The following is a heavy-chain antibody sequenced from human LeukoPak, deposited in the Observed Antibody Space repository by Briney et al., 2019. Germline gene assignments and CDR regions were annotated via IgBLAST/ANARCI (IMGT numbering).Heavy chain of an antibody. V-gene: IGHV4-59*08. CDR1: GGSISSYY. D-gene: IGHD2-2*01. Sequence: SETLSLTCTVSGGSISSYYWSWIRQPPGKGLEWIGYIYCSGSTNYNPSLKSRVTISVDTSKNQFSLKLSSVTAADTAVYYCARTVVVPAAVLGRWFDPWGQGTLVTVSS. CDR2: IYCSGST. J-gene: IGHJ5*02. CDR3: ARTVVVPAAVLGRWFDP.